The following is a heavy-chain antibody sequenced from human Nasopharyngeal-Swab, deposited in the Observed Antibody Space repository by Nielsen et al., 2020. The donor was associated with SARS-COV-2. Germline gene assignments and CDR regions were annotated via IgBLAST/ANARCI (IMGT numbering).Heavy chain of an antibody. CDR1: RCTLRRYA. V-gene: IGHV1-69*13. CDR3: ARGGGVDEYRYYYYGMDV. J-gene: IGHJ6*02. D-gene: IGHD5-12*01. Sequence: SVPVSCKASRCTLRRYAISWLRQAPGQGLAWMGGIIPIFCTANYAQKFQGRVTITAHESTSTAYMELSSLRSEDTAVYYCARGGGVDEYRYYYYGMDVWGQGTTVTVSS. CDR2: IIPIFCTA.